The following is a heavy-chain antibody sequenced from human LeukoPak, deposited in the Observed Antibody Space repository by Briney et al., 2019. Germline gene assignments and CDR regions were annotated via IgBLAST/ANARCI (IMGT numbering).Heavy chain of an antibody. CDR3: AKDLIPYCGGDCYGAFDI. V-gene: IGHV3-23*01. CDR1: GFTFSSYA. Sequence: GGSLRLSCAASGFTFSSYAMSWVRQAPGKGLEWVSAISGSGGSTYYADSVKGRFTISRDNSKNTLYLQMNSLRAEDTAVYYCAKDLIPYCGGDCYGAFDIWGQGTMVTVSS. D-gene: IGHD2-21*01. CDR2: ISGSGGST. J-gene: IGHJ3*02.